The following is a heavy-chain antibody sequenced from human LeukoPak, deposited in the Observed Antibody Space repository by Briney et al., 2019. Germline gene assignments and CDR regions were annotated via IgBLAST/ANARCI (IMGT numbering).Heavy chain of an antibody. J-gene: IGHJ4*02. CDR2: IRFDGSNK. Sequence: PGGPLRLSCAASGFTLNTYGMHWVLQAPGKGLEWVAFIRFDGSNKYYADSVKGRFTISRDNSKNTLYLQMKSLRPEDTAVYYCARGDGYRSSASCSGNWGQGTLVTVSS. CDR1: GFTLNTYG. D-gene: IGHD2-2*03. CDR3: ARGDGYRSSASCSGN. V-gene: IGHV3-30*02.